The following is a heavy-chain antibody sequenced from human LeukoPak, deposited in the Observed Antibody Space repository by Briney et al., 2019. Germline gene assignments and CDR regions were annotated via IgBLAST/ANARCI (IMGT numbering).Heavy chain of an antibody. Sequence: GGSVPLSCAASELTFRNYVMSGVRQAARQGRAGVSGISGSGGGTHIADSPQGPFTISRDNSQETLYLQVNSLGGQDPALYYCAKSHYAYYYYYMYVWGKGTTVTISS. V-gene: IGHV3-23*01. J-gene: IGHJ6*03. D-gene: IGHD4-17*01. CDR1: ELTFRNYV. CDR3: AKSHYAYYYYYMYV. CDR2: ISGSGGGT.